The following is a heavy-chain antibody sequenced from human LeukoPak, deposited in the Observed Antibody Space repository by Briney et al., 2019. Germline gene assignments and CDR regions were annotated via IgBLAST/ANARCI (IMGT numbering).Heavy chain of an antibody. CDR1: GYTFTKYE. Sequence: VASVKVSCKAFGYTFTKYEMHWVRQAPGQGLEWMGIIHVGGDTTGNAQKFQGRVTMTKDTSSSTFYMELNSLTFEDTAVYYCARGGCSGDCYSAPFDYWGQGALVTVPS. D-gene: IGHD2-21*02. CDR3: ARGGCSGDCYSAPFDY. V-gene: IGHV1-46*01. CDR2: IHVGGDTT. J-gene: IGHJ4*02.